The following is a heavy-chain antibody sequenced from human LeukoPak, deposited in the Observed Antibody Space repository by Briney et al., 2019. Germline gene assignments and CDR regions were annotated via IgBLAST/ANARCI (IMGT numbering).Heavy chain of an antibody. D-gene: IGHD1-26*01. Sequence: GASVKVSCKVSGYTLTELSMNWVRQAPGKGLEWVSYISSSSSIIYYADSVKGRFTISRDNAKNSLYLQMNSLRAEDTAVYYCARTLVGATRPCYFDYWGQETLVTASS. J-gene: IGHJ4*02. CDR1: GYTLTELS. V-gene: IGHV3-48*01. CDR2: ISSSSSII. CDR3: ARTLVGATRPCYFDY.